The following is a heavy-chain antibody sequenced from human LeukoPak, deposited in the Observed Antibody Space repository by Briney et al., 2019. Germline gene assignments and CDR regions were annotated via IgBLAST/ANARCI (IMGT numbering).Heavy chain of an antibody. CDR3: ATRPRDSSGYYLGAFDA. V-gene: IGHV3-23*01. J-gene: IGHJ3*01. CDR1: GFIFSTYA. Sequence: GGSLRLSCEASGFIFSTYAMAWVRQAPGKGLDWVSVIGASGAETYYSDSAKGRFTVSRDNSKDTLFLHMSSLRAEDTAVYFCATRPRDSSGYYLGAFDAWGQGATVTVSS. CDR2: IGASGAET. D-gene: IGHD3-22*01.